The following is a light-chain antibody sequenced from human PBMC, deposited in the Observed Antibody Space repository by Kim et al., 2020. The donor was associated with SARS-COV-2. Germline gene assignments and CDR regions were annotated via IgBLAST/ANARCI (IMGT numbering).Light chain of an antibody. Sequence: SVGDRVTITCQASQDISNYLNWYQQKPGKAPKLLIYDASNLETGVPSRFSGSGSGTDFTFTISSLQPEDIATFYCQHYDNLPPLTFVGGTKVDIK. J-gene: IGKJ4*01. V-gene: IGKV1-33*01. CDR3: QHYDNLPPLT. CDR2: DAS. CDR1: QDISNY.